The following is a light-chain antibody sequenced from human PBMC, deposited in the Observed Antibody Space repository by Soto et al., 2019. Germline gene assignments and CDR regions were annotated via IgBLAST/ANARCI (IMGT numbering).Light chain of an antibody. Sequence: EIVMTQSPATLSVSPGERVTLSCRASQSVSRNLAWYQQIPGQAPRLLIYGASTRAAGIPARFSGSGSGTEFTLTISLLQSEDFAVHYCQQYNNWPPLAFGGGTKVEIK. V-gene: IGKV3-15*01. J-gene: IGKJ4*01. CDR2: GAS. CDR3: QQYNNWPPLA. CDR1: QSVSRN.